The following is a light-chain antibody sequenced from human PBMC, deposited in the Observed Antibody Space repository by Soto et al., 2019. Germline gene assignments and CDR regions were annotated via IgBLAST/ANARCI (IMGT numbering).Light chain of an antibody. V-gene: IGLV1-44*01. CDR1: SSNIGKNS. J-gene: IGLJ3*02. CDR2: SNN. CDR3: HSYDSSAHWV. Sequence: QSVLTLPPSASGTPGQRITISCSGSSSNIGKNSVSWYQQLPGTAPKLLIYSNNERPSGVPDRFSGSKSGTSASLAITGLQSEDEADYYCHSYDSSAHWVFGGGTKLTVL.